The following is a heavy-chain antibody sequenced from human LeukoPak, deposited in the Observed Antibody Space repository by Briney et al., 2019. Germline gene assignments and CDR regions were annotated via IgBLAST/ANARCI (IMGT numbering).Heavy chain of an antibody. V-gene: IGHV4-59*08. D-gene: IGHD5-18*01. CDR2: IYYSGST. Sequence: SETLSLTCAVYGGSFSSYYWSWIRQPPGKGLEWIGYIYYSGSTNYNPSLKSRVTISVDTSKNQFSLKLSSVTAADTAVYYCARHDVDTAMAGLDYWGQGTLVTVSS. J-gene: IGHJ4*02. CDR3: ARHDVDTAMAGLDY. CDR1: GGSFSSYY.